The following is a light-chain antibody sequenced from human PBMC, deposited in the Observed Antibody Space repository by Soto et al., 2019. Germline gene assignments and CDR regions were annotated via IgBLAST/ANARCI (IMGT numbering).Light chain of an antibody. V-gene: IGLV2-14*01. CDR2: EVN. CDR3: SSYTSSNTVR. CDR1: SSDVGRYDY. Sequence: QSALTQPASVSASPGQSITISCTGASSDVGRYDYVSWYQQYPGKAPKLVIYEVNNRPSGVSNRFSASKSGNTASLTISGLQAEDEAHYYCSSYTSSNTVRFGGVTKLTVL. J-gene: IGLJ2*01.